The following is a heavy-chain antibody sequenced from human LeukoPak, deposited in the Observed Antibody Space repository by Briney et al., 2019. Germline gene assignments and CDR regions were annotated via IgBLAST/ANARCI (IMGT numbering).Heavy chain of an antibody. CDR2: IYYSGST. J-gene: IGHJ5*02. V-gene: IGHV4-61*01. CDR1: GGSVSSGSYY. Sequence: SETLSLTCTVSGGSVSSGSYYWSWIRQPPGKGLEWIGYIYYSGSTNYNPSLKSRVTISVDTSKNQFSLKLSSVTAADTVVYYCVRDLKGIAVAGIYNWFDPWGQGTLVTASS. D-gene: IGHD6-19*01. CDR3: VRDLKGIAVAGIYNWFDP.